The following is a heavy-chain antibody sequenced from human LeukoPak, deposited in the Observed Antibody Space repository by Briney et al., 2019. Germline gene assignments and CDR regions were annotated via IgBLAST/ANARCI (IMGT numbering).Heavy chain of an antibody. CDR3: ARDSYYYDSSGYWEYFDY. D-gene: IGHD3-22*01. J-gene: IGHJ4*02. CDR2: ISYDGSNK. Sequence: GGSLRLSCAASGFTFSSYAMHWVRQAPGKELEWVAVISYDGSNKYYADSVKGRFTISRDNSKNTLYLQMNSLRAEDTAVYYCARDSYYYDSSGYWEYFDYWGQGTLVTVSS. V-gene: IGHV3-30*01. CDR1: GFTFSSYA.